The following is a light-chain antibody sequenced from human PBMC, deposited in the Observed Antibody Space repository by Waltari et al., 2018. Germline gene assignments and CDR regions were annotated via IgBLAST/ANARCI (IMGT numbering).Light chain of an antibody. Sequence: QSVLTQPPSVSGAPGQRVTISCTGSSSNIGAGYDVHWYQQLPGTAPKLLIYGNSNRPPRVPDRFSGSKSGTSASLAITGLQAEDEADYYCQSYDSSLSGPVVFGGGTKLTVL. CDR3: QSYDSSLSGPVV. CDR2: GNS. V-gene: IGLV1-40*01. J-gene: IGLJ2*01. CDR1: SSNIGAGYD.